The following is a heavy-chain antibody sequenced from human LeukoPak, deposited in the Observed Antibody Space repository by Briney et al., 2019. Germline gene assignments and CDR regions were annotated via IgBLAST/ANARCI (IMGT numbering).Heavy chain of an antibody. V-gene: IGHV1-69*05. Sequence: SVKVSCKASGGTFSSYAISWVRQAPGQGLEWMGGIIPIFGTANYAQKFQGRVTITTDESTSTAYMELSSLRSEDTAVYYCARGQSIAARPVPWHWFDPWGQRTLVTVSS. J-gene: IGHJ5*02. CDR2: IIPIFGTA. CDR3: ARGQSIAARPVPWHWFDP. D-gene: IGHD6-6*01. CDR1: GGTFSSYA.